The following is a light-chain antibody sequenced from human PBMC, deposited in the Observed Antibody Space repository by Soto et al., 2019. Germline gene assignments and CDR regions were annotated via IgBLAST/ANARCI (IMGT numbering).Light chain of an antibody. CDR2: GAS. Sequence: ETVMTQSPATLSASPWERAALSCRASQSVSSNLAWFQQNPGQAPRLLIYGASTRATGIPARFSGSGSGTEFTLTISSLQSKDFAVYYCQQYNNWPRTFGQGTKVDIK. CDR1: QSVSSN. V-gene: IGKV3-15*01. CDR3: QQYNNWPRT. J-gene: IGKJ1*01.